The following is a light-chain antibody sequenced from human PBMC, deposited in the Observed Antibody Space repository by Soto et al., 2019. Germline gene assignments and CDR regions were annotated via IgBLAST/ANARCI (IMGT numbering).Light chain of an antibody. V-gene: IGKV3-15*01. CDR3: QQYNNWGT. Sequence: EIVMTQSPATLSVSPGERATLSCRASQSVSSNLAWYQQKPGQAPRLLIYGASTRATGIPARFSGIGSVTEFTLTISSLQSEDFAVYYCQQYNNWGTFGQGTKVEIK. CDR2: GAS. J-gene: IGKJ1*01. CDR1: QSVSSN.